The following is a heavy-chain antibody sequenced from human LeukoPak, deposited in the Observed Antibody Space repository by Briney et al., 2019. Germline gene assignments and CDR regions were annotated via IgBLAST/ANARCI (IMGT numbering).Heavy chain of an antibody. CDR2: ISWNSGRI. CDR1: GFTFDDYA. CDR3: AKDIGYTCGQGIDY. Sequence: GRSLRLSCAASGFTFDDYAMHLVRQAPGEGLEWVSGISWNSGRIDYADSVKGRFTISRDNAKNSLYLQMNSLRSEDMALYYCAKDIGYTCGQGIDYWGQGTLVTVSS. D-gene: IGHD2-2*02. J-gene: IGHJ4*02. V-gene: IGHV3-9*03.